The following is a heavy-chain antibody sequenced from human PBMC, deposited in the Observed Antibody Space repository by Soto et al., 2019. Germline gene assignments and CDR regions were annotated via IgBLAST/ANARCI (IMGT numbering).Heavy chain of an antibody. V-gene: IGHV3-33*01. D-gene: IGHD3-10*01. CDR1: GFTFSNYG. J-gene: IGHJ6*02. CDR2: ILNDGSNR. Sequence: QVQLVESGGGVVQPGRSLRLSCAASGFTFSNYGMHWVRQAPGKGLEWVAVILNDGSNRYHADSVKDRFTISRDNSKNMLYLQMNSLRAEDTAGYYCARDDEYSGNGMDVWGQGTKVTVS. CDR3: ARDDEYSGNGMDV.